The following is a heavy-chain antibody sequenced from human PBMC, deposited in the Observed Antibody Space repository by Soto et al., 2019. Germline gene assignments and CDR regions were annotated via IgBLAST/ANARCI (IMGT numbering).Heavy chain of an antibody. CDR2: IYYSGST. D-gene: IGHD3-22*01. CDR1: GGSISSGGYY. V-gene: IGHV4-31*03. J-gene: IGHJ4*02. CDR3: ARPSYYYDSSGYYSLDY. Sequence: PSETLSLTCTFSGGSISSGGYYWSWIRQHPGKGLEWIGYIYYSGSTYYNPSLKSRVTISVDTSKNQFSLKLSSVTAADTAVYYCARPSYYYDSSGYYSLDYWGQGTLVTVSS.